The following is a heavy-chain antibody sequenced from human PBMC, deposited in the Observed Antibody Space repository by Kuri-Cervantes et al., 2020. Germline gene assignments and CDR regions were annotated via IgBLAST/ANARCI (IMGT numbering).Heavy chain of an antibody. Sequence: SLKISCAASGFTFDDYAMHWVRQAPGKGLEWVSGISWNSGSIGYADSVKGRFTISRDNSKNTLYLQMNSLRAEDTAVYYCAKGTYYGGHGMDVWGQGTTVTVSS. D-gene: IGHD4-23*01. V-gene: IGHV3-9*01. CDR3: AKGTYYGGHGMDV. CDR2: ISWNSGSI. CDR1: GFTFDDYA. J-gene: IGHJ6*02.